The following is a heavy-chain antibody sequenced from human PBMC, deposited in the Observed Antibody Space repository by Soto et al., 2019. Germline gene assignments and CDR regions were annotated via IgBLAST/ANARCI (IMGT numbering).Heavy chain of an antibody. Sequence: QVQLVESGGGVVQPGRALRLYCAASGLTFNSYGMHWGRQAPGKGLEWVAVIWVDGRNEYYADSVKGRFPITRDKSNNTLDLQIDSLRGDYTAVYYCAREFRGGDYSWNYYYYGMDDWGQGTTVTVSS. CDR2: IWVDGRNE. D-gene: IGHD2-15*01. J-gene: IGHJ6*02. CDR3: AREFRGGDYSWNYYYYGMDD. CDR1: GLTFNSYG. V-gene: IGHV3-33*01.